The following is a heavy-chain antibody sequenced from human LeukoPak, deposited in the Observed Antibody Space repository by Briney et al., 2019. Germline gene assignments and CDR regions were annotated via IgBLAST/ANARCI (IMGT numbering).Heavy chain of an antibody. Sequence: ASVKVSCKASGYTFTSYGISWVRQAPGQGLEWMGGIIPIFGTANYAQKFQGRVTVTADESTSTAYMELSSLRSEDTAVYYCATRRAYCGGDCYSTSSAFDIWGQGTMVTVSS. CDR2: IIPIFGTA. V-gene: IGHV1-69*13. D-gene: IGHD2-21*02. J-gene: IGHJ3*02. CDR3: ATRRAYCGGDCYSTSSAFDI. CDR1: GYTFTSYG.